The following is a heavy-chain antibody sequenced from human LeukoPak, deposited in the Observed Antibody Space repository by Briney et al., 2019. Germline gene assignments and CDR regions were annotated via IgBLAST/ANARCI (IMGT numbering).Heavy chain of an antibody. J-gene: IGHJ4*02. V-gene: IGHV4-34*01. CDR3: ATAGYSGGNPFEY. CDR2: INHSGST. CDR1: GGSFSGYY. Sequence: PSETLSLTCAVYGGSFSGYYWSWIRQPPGKGLEWIGEINHSGSTNYNPSLKSRVTISVDTSKNQFSLKLTAVTAADRAVYYCATAGYSGGNPFEYWGQGTLVTVSS. D-gene: IGHD2-15*01.